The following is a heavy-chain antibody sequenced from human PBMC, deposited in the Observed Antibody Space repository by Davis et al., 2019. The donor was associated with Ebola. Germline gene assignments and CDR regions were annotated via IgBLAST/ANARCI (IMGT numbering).Heavy chain of an antibody. D-gene: IGHD3-22*01. CDR2: IYYSGST. Sequence: SETLSLTCTVSGGSISRSYWSWIRQPPGKGLELIGYIYYSGSTNYNPSLKSRVTISVDTSKNQFSLKLSSVTAADTAVYYCARALGKYYYDSSGYYGISDAFDIWGQGTMVTVSS. CDR1: GGSISRSY. CDR3: ARALGKYYYDSSGYYGISDAFDI. V-gene: IGHV4-59*01. J-gene: IGHJ3*02.